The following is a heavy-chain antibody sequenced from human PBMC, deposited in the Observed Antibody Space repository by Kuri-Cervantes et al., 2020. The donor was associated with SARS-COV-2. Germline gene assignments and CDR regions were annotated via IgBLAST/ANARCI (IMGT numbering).Heavy chain of an antibody. V-gene: IGHV1-69*06. CDR2: IIPIFGTA. J-gene: IGHJ4*02. Sequence: SVKVSCKASGYTFTSYDINWVRQATGQGLEWMGGIIPIFGTANYAQKFQGRVTITADKSTSTAYMELSSPRSEDTAVYYCARDDGSLSNFDYWGQGTLVTVSS. CDR3: ARDDGSLSNFDY. D-gene: IGHD5-24*01. CDR1: GYTFTSYD.